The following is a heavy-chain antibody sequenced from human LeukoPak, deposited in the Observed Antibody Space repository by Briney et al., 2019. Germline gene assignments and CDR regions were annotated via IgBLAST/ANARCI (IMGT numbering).Heavy chain of an antibody. D-gene: IGHD3-22*01. CDR1: GFTFSSYA. Sequence: PGGSLRLSCAASGFTFSSYAMHWVRQAPGKGLEWVAVISYDGSNKYYADSVKGRFTISRDNSKNTLYLQMNSLRAEDTAVYYCARLAVVANTGVYWGQGTLVTVSS. V-gene: IGHV3-30*04. CDR2: ISYDGSNK. CDR3: ARLAVVANTGVY. J-gene: IGHJ4*02.